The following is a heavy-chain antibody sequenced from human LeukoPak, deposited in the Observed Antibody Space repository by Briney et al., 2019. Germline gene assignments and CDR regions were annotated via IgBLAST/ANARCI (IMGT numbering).Heavy chain of an antibody. CDR2: INTNTGNP. CDR3: ARGYIYGYGHQYGMDV. CDR1: GYTLTSYA. Sequence: ASVKVSCKASGYTLTSYAMNWVRQAPGQGLEWMGWINTNTGNPTYAQGFTGRFVFSLDTSVSTTYLQTSSLKAEDTAVYYCARGYIYGYGHQYGMDVGGQGTTVTVSS. J-gene: IGHJ6*02. V-gene: IGHV7-4-1*02. D-gene: IGHD5-18*01.